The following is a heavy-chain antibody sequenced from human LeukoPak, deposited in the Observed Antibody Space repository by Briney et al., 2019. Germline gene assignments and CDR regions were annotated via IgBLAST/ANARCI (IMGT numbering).Heavy chain of an antibody. V-gene: IGHV4-59*01. CDR2: IHYTGST. Sequence: PSETLSLTCTVSGGSISSYYWSWIRQPPGKGLEWIGHIHYTGSTNYNPSLMSRVTISVDTSKNQFSLKLGSVTAANTAVYYCARVGAGSSWYDYWGQGTLVTVSS. CDR3: ARVGAGSSWYDY. D-gene: IGHD6-13*01. CDR1: GGSISSYY. J-gene: IGHJ4*02.